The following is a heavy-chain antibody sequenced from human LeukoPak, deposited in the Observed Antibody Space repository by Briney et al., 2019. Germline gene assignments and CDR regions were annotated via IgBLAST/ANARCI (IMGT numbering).Heavy chain of an antibody. J-gene: IGHJ4*02. CDR1: GFNFDTYG. CDR2: ISASGVTS. CDR3: AKIDYCSGGGCYSKWFDY. Sequence: PGGSLRLSCAASGFNFDTYGLSWVRQAPGKGLEWVSSISASGVTSESADSIKGRFTISRDNSRNTLYLQMESLRADDTAVYYCAKIDYCSGGGCYSKWFDYWGQGTLVTVSS. V-gene: IGHV3-23*01. D-gene: IGHD2-15*01.